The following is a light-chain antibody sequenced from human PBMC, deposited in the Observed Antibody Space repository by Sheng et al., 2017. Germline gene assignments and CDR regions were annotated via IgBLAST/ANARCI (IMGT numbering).Light chain of an antibody. Sequence: QSVLAQPPSVSGAPGQRVTISCTGSSSNIGAGYAVHWYQQLPGTAPKLLIYGINNRPSGVPDRFYASKSGTSASLAISDLQPEDEADYHCAAWDNRLNGWMFGGGTKLTVL. CDR1: SSNIGAGYA. V-gene: IGLV1-40*01. CDR3: AAWDNRLNGWM. CDR2: GIN. J-gene: IGLJ3*02.